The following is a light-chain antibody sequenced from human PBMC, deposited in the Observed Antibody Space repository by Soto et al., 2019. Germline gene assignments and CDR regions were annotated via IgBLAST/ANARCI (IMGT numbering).Light chain of an antibody. CDR3: QQYNIWPYT. V-gene: IGKV3-15*01. CDR2: DTS. J-gene: IGKJ2*01. CDR1: QIVRSN. Sequence: EMMLTQSPGTLSLSPGDRATLSCRASQIVRSNSLAWYQQKPGQAPRLLIYDTSTRATGIPARFSGSGSGTDFTLTISSLQSEDFAIYYCQQYNIWPYTFGQGTKVDIK.